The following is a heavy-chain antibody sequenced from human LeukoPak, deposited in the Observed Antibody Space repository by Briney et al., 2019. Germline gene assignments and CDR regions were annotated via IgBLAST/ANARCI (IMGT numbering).Heavy chain of an antibody. CDR1: GFTFSSYG. V-gene: IGHV3-30*02. J-gene: IGHJ3*02. CDR3: AKAHLSVVAATSDADAFDI. Sequence: GGSLRFSCAASGFTFSSYGMHWVRQAPGKGLEWVAFIRYDGSNKYYADPVKGRFTISRDNSKNTLYLQMNSLRAEDTAVYYCAKAHLSVVAATSDADAFDIWGQGTMVTVSS. D-gene: IGHD2-15*01. CDR2: IRYDGSNK.